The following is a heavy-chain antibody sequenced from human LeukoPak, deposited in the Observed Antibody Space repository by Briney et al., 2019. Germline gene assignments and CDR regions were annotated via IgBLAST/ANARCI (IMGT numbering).Heavy chain of an antibody. Sequence: GASVKVSCKASGGTFSSYAISWVRQAPGQGLEWMGRIIPIFGTANYAQKFQGRVTITTDESTSTAYMELWSLRSDDTAVYYCARVGSYYYYYYMDVWGKGTTVTVSS. D-gene: IGHD1-14*01. J-gene: IGHJ6*03. CDR3: ARVGSYYYYYYMDV. CDR2: IIPIFGTA. V-gene: IGHV1-69*05. CDR1: GGTFSSYA.